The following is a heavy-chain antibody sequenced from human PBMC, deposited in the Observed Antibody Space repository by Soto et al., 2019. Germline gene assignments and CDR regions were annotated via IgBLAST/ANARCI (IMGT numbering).Heavy chain of an antibody. CDR3: ARGYSSGWYYFDY. Sequence: QVQLVQSGAEVKKPGASVKVSCKASGYTSTGYYMHWVRQAPGQGLEWMGWINPNSGGTNYAQKFQGWVTMTRDTSISTAYMELSRLRSDDTAVFYCARGYSSGWYYFDYWGQGTLVTVSS. J-gene: IGHJ4*02. D-gene: IGHD6-19*01. V-gene: IGHV1-2*04. CDR2: INPNSGGT. CDR1: GYTSTGYY.